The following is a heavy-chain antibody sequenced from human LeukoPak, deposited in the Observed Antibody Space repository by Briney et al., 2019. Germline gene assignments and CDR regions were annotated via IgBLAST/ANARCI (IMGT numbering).Heavy chain of an antibody. CDR2: IRYDGSNK. D-gene: IGHD2-21*02. V-gene: IGHV3-30*02. Sequence: GGSLRLSCAASGFRFNNYGMSWVRQAPGQGLEWVAFIRYDGSNKYYADSVKGRFTISRDNSKNTLYLQMNSLRPEDTAVYYCAKGGLTVIDYWGQGTLVTVSS. J-gene: IGHJ4*02. CDR1: GFRFNNYG. CDR3: AKGGLTVIDY.